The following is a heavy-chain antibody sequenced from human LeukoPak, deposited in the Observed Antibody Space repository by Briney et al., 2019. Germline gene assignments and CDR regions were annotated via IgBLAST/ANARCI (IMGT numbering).Heavy chain of an antibody. Sequence: AASVKVSCKASGYTFTSYGISWVRQAPGQGLEWMGWISAYNGNTNYAQKLQGRVTMTTDTSTSTAYMELRSLRSDDTAVYYCARKGGYYYDSSGYYHADWGQGTLVTVSS. J-gene: IGHJ4*02. CDR3: ARKGGYYYDSSGYYHAD. CDR2: ISAYNGNT. D-gene: IGHD3-22*01. CDR1: GYTFTSYG. V-gene: IGHV1-18*01.